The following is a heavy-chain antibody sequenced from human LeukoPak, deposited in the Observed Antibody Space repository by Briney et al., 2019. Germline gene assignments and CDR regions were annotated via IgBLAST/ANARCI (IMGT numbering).Heavy chain of an antibody. V-gene: IGHV3-33*08. CDR3: ARDSVSTIAAAGSLIDY. J-gene: IGHJ4*02. CDR1: GFTFSDYY. D-gene: IGHD6-13*01. Sequence: GGSLRLSCAASGFTFSDYYMSWIRQAPGKGLEWVAVIWYDGSNKYYADSVKGRFTISRDNSKNTLYLQMNSLRAEDTAVYYCARDSVSTIAAAGSLIDYWGQGTLVTVSS. CDR2: IWYDGSNK.